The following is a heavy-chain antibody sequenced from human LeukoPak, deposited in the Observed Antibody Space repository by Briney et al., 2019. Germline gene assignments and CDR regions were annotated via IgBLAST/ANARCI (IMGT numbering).Heavy chain of an antibody. J-gene: IGHJ3*02. D-gene: IGHD6-6*01. Sequence: PGGSLRLSCAASGFTFSSYAMSWVRQAPGKGLEWVSAISGSGGSTYYADSVKGRFTISRDNAKNSLYLQMNSLRAEDTAVYYCARGLDSSSFDAFDIWGQGTMVTVSS. V-gene: IGHV3-23*01. CDR2: ISGSGGST. CDR3: ARGLDSSSFDAFDI. CDR1: GFTFSSYA.